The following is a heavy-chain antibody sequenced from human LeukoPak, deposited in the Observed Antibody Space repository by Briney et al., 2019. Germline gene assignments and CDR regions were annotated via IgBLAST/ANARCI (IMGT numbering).Heavy chain of an antibody. J-gene: IGHJ4*02. Sequence: GGSLRLSCAASGFTFSSYSMNWVRQAPGKGLEWVSYISGDGSTIYIADSVKGRFTISRDNAKNSLYLQMNSLRAEDTAIYYCARGQNTAVTGADNWGQGTLVTVSS. CDR2: ISGDGSTI. CDR3: ARGQNTAVTGADN. CDR1: GFTFSSYS. V-gene: IGHV3-48*04. D-gene: IGHD6-19*01.